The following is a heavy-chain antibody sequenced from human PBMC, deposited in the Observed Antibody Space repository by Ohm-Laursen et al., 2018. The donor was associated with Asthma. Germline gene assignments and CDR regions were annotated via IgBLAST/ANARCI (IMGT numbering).Heavy chain of an antibody. CDR3: TTDLGYCSGGSCYDY. CDR2: IRSKAYGGTT. D-gene: IGHD2-15*01. CDR1: GFTFGDYA. V-gene: IGHV3-49*03. Sequence: SLRLSCTASGFTFGDYAMSWFRQAPGKGLEWVGFIRSKAYGGTTEYAASVKGRFTISRDDSKSIAYLQMNSLKTEDTAVYYCTTDLGYCSGGSCYDYWGQGTLVTVSS. J-gene: IGHJ4*02.